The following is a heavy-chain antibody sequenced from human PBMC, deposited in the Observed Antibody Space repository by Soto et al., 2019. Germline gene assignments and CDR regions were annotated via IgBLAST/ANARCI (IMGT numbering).Heavy chain of an antibody. J-gene: IGHJ4*02. V-gene: IGHV3-30*18. CDR3: AKGGVTPST. CDR1: GFTFSSYG. D-gene: IGHD2-8*01. Sequence: PVGSLRLSCAASGFTFSSYGMHWVRRAPGKGLEWVAVISYDGSNKYYADSVKGRFTISRDNSKNTLYLQMNSLGAEDTAVYYCAKGGVTPSTWGQGTLVTVSS. CDR2: ISYDGSNK.